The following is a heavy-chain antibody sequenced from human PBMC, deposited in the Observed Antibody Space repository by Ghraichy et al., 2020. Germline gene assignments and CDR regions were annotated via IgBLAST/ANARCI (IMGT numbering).Heavy chain of an antibody. V-gene: IGHV3-74*01. D-gene: IGHD4/OR15-4a*01. Sequence: GGSLRLSCTASGFTFSRYWMHWVRQAPGKGLVWVSRINTDESVTNYADSVRGRFTISRDNAKNTLYLQMNSLRAEDTAVYYCARYSLGANSATIDYWGQGPLVTVSS. J-gene: IGHJ4*02. CDR1: GFTFSRYW. CDR3: ARYSLGANSATIDY. CDR2: INTDESVT.